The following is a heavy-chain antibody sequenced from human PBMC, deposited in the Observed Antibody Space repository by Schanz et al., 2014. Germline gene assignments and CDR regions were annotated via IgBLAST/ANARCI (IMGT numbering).Heavy chain of an antibody. CDR3: AKGPYYYYDMDV. CDR1: GFIFRSFG. J-gene: IGHJ6*03. V-gene: IGHV3-33*03. Sequence: QGQLVESGGGVVQPGKSLRLSCATSGFIFRSFGIHWVRQAPGKGLEWVAVIWSDGTNEYYADSVKGRFTISGDSSKYTVYLQMNSLRADDTAVYSCAKGPYYYYDMDVWGNGTTVTVSS. CDR2: IWSDGTNE.